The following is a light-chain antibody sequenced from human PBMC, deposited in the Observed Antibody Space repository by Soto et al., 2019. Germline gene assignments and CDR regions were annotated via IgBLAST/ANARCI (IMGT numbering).Light chain of an antibody. J-gene: IGLJ2*01. CDR1: GSDIGAYNY. V-gene: IGLV2-8*01. CDR2: DVI. Sequence: QSALTQPASVSGSPGQSVTISCTGTGSDIGAYNYVSWYQQYPGKAPKVMIYDVIKRPSGVPDRFSGSKSGNTASLTVSGLRADDEAVYYCSSFVGGDSFDVIFGGGTQLTVL. CDR3: SSFVGGDSFDVI.